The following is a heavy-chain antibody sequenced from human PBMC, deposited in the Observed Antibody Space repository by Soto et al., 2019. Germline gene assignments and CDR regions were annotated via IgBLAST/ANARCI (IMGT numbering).Heavy chain of an antibody. CDR2: IGTAGDT. J-gene: IGHJ4*02. Sequence: XGSRRLACVDSGFTFSSYDRHWVRQATGKGLEWVSAIGTAGDTYYPGSVKGRFTISRENAKNSLYLQMNSLRAGDTAVYYCARSGSGYYSAPFDSWGQGTLVTVSS. V-gene: IGHV3-13*01. D-gene: IGHD3-22*01. CDR3: ARSGSGYYSAPFDS. CDR1: GFTFSSYD.